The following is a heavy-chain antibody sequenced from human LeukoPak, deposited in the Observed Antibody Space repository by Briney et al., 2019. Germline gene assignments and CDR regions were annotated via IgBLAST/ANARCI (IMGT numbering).Heavy chain of an antibody. CDR1: GFTFSSYW. D-gene: IGHD2-2*02. CDR2: ISGSGGST. Sequence: PGGSLRLSCAASGFTFSSYWMHWVRQAPGKGLEWVSAISGSGGSTYYADSVKGRFTISRDNSKNTLYLQMNSLRAEDTAVYYCAKQNCSSTSCYIWGDCFDYYMDVWGKGTTVTVSS. V-gene: IGHV3-23*01. CDR3: AKQNCSSTSCYIWGDCFDYYMDV. J-gene: IGHJ6*03.